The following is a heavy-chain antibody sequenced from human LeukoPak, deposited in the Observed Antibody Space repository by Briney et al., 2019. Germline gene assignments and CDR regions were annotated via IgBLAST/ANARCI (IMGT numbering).Heavy chain of an antibody. V-gene: IGHV3-23*01. Sequence: PGGSLRLSCAASGFTFRSYAMNWVRQTPGKGLEWVSGTSGSGGSTFYADSVKGRFTMSRDNSKDTLYLQMNSLRAEDTAVYYCAKSSGYSYVETFDYWGQGTLVTVSS. D-gene: IGHD5-18*01. J-gene: IGHJ4*02. CDR2: TSGSGGST. CDR3: AKSSGYSYVETFDY. CDR1: GFTFRSYA.